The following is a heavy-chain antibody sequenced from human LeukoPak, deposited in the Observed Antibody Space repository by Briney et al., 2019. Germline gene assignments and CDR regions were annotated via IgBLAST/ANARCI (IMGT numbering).Heavy chain of an antibody. CDR1: GGSISSGGYY. CDR2: IYYSGSI. Sequence: SQTLSLTCTVSGGSISSGGYYWSWIRQPPGKGLEWIGYIYYSGSIYYNPSLKSRVTISVDTSKNQFSLKLSSVTAADTAVYYCARGPLLWFGELSPAGPVDYWGQGTLVTVSS. J-gene: IGHJ4*02. V-gene: IGHV4-30-4*08. D-gene: IGHD3-10*01. CDR3: ARGPLLWFGELSPAGPVDY.